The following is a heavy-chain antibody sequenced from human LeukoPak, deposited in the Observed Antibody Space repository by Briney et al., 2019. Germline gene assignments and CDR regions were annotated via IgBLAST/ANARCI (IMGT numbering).Heavy chain of an antibody. J-gene: IGHJ4*02. CDR2: INHSGST. D-gene: IGHD3-22*01. CDR3: AREGKAYYYDSSGYYSSLYYFDY. V-gene: IGHV4-34*01. Sequence: PSETLSLTCAVYGVGFSGYYWSWGRQPPGKGLEWVGEINHSGSTNYKPSPKSRVTISVDTSKNQFSLKLSSVTDAETAVYSCAREGKAYYYDSSGYYSSLYYFDYWGQGTLVTVSS. CDR1: GVGFSGYY.